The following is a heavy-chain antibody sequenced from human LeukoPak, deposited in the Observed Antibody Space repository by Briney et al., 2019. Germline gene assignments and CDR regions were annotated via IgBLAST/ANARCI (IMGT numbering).Heavy chain of an antibody. V-gene: IGHV4-61*08. CDR1: GGSISSGGYY. J-gene: IGHJ6*02. CDR3: ARDLYYGMDV. CDR2: IYYSGRT. Sequence: SQTLSLTCTVSGGSISSGGYYWSWIRQHPGKGLEWIGYIYYSGRTNYNPSLKSRVTISVDTSKNQFSLKLSSVTAADTAVYYCARDLYYGMDVWGQGTTVTVSS.